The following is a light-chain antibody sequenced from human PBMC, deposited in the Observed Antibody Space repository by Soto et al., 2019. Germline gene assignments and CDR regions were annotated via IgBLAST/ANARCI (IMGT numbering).Light chain of an antibody. CDR2: AAS. CDR3: QQANSFPWT. J-gene: IGKJ1*01. CDR1: QNIFTY. Sequence: DIQITHSPSTLSSSVLDIVSISCRASQNIFTYLAWYQQKPGKAPKLLIYAASNLQSGVPSRFSGSGSGTDFTLTISSLQPEDFATYYCQQANSFPWTFGQGTKVDIK. V-gene: IGKV1-12*01.